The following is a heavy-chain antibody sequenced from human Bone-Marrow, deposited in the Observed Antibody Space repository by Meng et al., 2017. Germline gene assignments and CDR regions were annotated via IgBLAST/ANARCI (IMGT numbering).Heavy chain of an antibody. J-gene: IGHJ4*02. CDR1: GGTFSSYT. CDR2: INAGNGNT. D-gene: IGHD1-26*01. CDR3: AREGIGPLSPSSVQMGATNLFGY. V-gene: IGHV1-3*01. Sequence: ASVKVSCKASGGTFSSYTISWVRQAPGQGLEWMGRINAGNGNTKYSQKFQGRVTITRDTSASTAYMELSSLRSEDTAVYYCAREGIGPLSPSSVQMGATNLFGYWGQGTLVTVSS.